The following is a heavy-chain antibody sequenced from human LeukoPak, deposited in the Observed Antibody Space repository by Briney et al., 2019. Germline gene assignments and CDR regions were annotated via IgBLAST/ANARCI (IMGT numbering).Heavy chain of an antibody. D-gene: IGHD1-14*01. CDR2: IYYSGSS. Sequence: SETLSLTCTVSGGSISSSSYYWGWIRQPPGKGLEWIGNIYYSGSSYYNPSLKSRVSISVDTSKNQFSLKLSSVTATDTAVYYCARLYNSPSTCDYWGQGTLVTVSS. CDR1: GGSISSSSYY. J-gene: IGHJ4*02. CDR3: ARLYNSPSTCDY. V-gene: IGHV4-39*01.